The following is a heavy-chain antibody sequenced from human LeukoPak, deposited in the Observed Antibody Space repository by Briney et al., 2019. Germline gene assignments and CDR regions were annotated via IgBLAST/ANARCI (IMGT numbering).Heavy chain of an antibody. CDR3: ARGKGKWGAETYYFDY. CDR1: GGSFSGYY. Sequence: KPSETLSLTCAVYGGSFSGYYWSWIRQPPGKGLEWIGEINHSGSTNYNPSLKSRVTISVDTSKNQFSLKLSSVTAADTAVYYCARGKGKWGAETYYFDYWGQGTLVTVSS. V-gene: IGHV4-34*01. CDR2: INHSGST. J-gene: IGHJ4*02. D-gene: IGHD1-26*01.